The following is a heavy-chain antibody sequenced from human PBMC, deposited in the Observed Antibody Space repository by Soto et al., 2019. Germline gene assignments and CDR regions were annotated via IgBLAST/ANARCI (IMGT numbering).Heavy chain of an antibody. CDR3: ARDIGFDYVN. Sequence: PVGSVRLSCAVSGFNVMSYWMSWVRQAPGKGLEWVASIKEDGSEIYYLHSVRGRFSISRDSAGNALHLTMNYLSAEDTGVYFCARDIGFDYVNWGQGTLVTVSS. D-gene: IGHD3-16*01. J-gene: IGHJ4*02. CDR1: GFNVMSYW. CDR2: IKEDGSEI. V-gene: IGHV3-7*01.